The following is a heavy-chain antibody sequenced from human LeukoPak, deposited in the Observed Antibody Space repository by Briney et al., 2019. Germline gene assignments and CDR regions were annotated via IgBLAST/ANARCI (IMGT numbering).Heavy chain of an antibody. CDR1: GFTFGSYA. CDR3: ARGMDYDFLAGPPDY. D-gene: IGHD3-9*01. J-gene: IGHJ4*02. CDR2: ISYDGNNK. V-gene: IGHV3-30*04. Sequence: GGSLRLSCAASGFTFGSYAMHWVRQAPGKGPEWVTLISYDGNNKEYADSVKGRFTISRDNSKNSLYLQMNSLRGEDTAMYYCARGMDYDFLAGPPDYWGQGTLVTVSS.